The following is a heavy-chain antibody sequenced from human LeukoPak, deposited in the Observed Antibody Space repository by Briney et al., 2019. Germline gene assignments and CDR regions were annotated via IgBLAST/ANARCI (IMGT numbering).Heavy chain of an antibody. CDR3: AKDRGYNDSSGYYLY. D-gene: IGHD3-22*01. J-gene: IGHJ4*02. Sequence: GGSLRLSCAASGFTFSSYGMHWVRQAPGKGLEWVAFIRYDGSNKYYADSVKGRFTISRDNSKNTLYLQMNSLRAEDTAVYYCAKDRGYNDSSGYYLYWGQGTLVTVSS. CDR2: IRYDGSNK. CDR1: GFTFSSYG. V-gene: IGHV3-30*02.